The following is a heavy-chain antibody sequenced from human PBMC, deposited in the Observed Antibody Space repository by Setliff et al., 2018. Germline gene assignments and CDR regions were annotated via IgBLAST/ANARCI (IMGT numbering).Heavy chain of an antibody. CDR2: INPHGSEK. J-gene: IGHJ4*02. CDR3: FGAGTCSY. D-gene: IGHD3-10*01. CDR1: GLSYINDW. Sequence: GSLRLSCTASGLSYINDWVSWVRQAPGKGLEWLASINPHGSEKYYADSVKGRFTISRDNAKNSLSLQMNNLRTEDTAVYYCFGAGTCSYWGQGTLVTVST. V-gene: IGHV3-7*01.